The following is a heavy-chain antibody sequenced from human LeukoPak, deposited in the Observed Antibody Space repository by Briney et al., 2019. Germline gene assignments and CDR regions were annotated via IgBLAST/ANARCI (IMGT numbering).Heavy chain of an antibody. J-gene: IGHJ3*01. V-gene: IGHV3-30-3*01. CDR3: ARGILSPRSVAFDV. CDR1: GFTLSSHV. D-gene: IGHD3-9*01. Sequence: GGSLRLSCVASGFTLSSHVMHWVRQAPGKGLEWVALISSDGTTKYNADSVEGRFTISRDTSMDTLYLQMNSLRVDDTSVYYCARGILSPRSVAFDVWGQGKMVTAS. CDR2: ISSDGTTK.